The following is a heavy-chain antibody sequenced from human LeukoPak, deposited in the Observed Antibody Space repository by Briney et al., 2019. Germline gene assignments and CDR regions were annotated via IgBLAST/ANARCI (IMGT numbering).Heavy chain of an antibody. CDR1: GFTFSSYG. J-gene: IGHJ4*02. CDR3: ARGSEYYDILAGLDY. Sequence: PGGSLRLSCAASGFTFSSYGMHWVRQAPGKGLGWVSVIWYDGSNKYYADSVKGRFTISIDNSKNTLYLQMNSRRDEDTDVYYFARGSEYYDILAGLDYWGQGNLVTVSS. CDR2: IWYDGSNK. D-gene: IGHD3-9*01. V-gene: IGHV3-33*01.